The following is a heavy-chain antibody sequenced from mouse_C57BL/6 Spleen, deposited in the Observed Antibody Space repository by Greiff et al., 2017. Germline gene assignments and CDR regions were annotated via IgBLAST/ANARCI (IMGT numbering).Heavy chain of an antibody. Sequence: QVQLQQSGPGLVQPAQCLSITCTVSGFSLTSYGVHWVRQPPGKGLEWLGVIWSGGSTDSTASLISRRGISRDNSKSQVFFQMNSLQADDTAIYYCARCLPHYYAMDDWGQGTSVTVAS. J-gene: IGHJ4*01. CDR1: GFSLTSYG. CDR2: IWSGGST. V-gene: IGHV2-4*01. CDR3: ARCLPHYYAMDD.